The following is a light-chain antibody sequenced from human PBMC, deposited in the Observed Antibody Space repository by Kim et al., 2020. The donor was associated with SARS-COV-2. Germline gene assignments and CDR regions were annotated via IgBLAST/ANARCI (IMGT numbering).Light chain of an antibody. CDR3: QQSYSTPPT. CDR1: QSISSY. Sequence: ASVGDRVTITCRASQSISSYLNWYQQKPGQAPKLLIYAASSLQSGVPSRFSGSGSGTDFTLTISSLQPEDFAAYYCQQSYSTPPTFGQGTKVDIK. J-gene: IGKJ1*01. CDR2: AAS. V-gene: IGKV1-39*01.